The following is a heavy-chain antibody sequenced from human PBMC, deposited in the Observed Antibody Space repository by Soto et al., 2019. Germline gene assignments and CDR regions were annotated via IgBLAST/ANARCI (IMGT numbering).Heavy chain of an antibody. Sequence: VQVVQSGAEVKKPGSSVKVSCKASGGTFSSFAFTWVRQAPGQGLEWMGGVIPLFGPPTYSQNFQGRVTITAVASTGTVYMELSSLTSDDTALYFHATDLVGSAGPYYFAWWGQGTLVTVSS. CDR1: GGTFSSFA. J-gene: IGHJ4*02. CDR3: ATDLVGSAGPYYFAW. CDR2: VIPLFGPP. D-gene: IGHD3-10*01. V-gene: IGHV1-69*12.